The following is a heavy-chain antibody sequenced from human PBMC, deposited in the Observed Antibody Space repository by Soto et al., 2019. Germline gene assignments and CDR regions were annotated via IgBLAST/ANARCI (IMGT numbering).Heavy chain of an antibody. CDR1: EFAVINYF. CDR2: ISNGGDT. V-gene: IGHV3-66*01. J-gene: IGHJ4*02. D-gene: IGHD3-3*01. Sequence: EVQLVESGGGLVQPGGSVRLSCAASEFAVINYFMDWVRQAPGKGLEWVSVISNGGDTYYADSVKGRFTISRDNSKNTLYLQMNTLRVEDTAVYYCARDEFGGAYDFWHGGQGTLVILSS. CDR3: ARDEFGGAYDFWH.